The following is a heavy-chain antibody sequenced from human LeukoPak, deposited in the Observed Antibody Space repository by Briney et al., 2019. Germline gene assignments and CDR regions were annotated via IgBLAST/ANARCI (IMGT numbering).Heavy chain of an antibody. V-gene: IGHV3-74*01. CDR3: VRDFRSADY. CDR1: GFTFSTYC. CDR2: ICPDGTVT. J-gene: IGHJ4*02. Sequence: GGSLRLSCAASGFTFSTYCMHWVRQAPGKGPMWVSRICPDGTVTNYADSVKARFIISRDNARNTVYLQMNSLRVEDTAVYYCVRDFRSADYWGQGTLVTVSS.